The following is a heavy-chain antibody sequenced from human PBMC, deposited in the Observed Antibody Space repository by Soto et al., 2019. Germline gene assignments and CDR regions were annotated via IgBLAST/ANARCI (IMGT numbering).Heavy chain of an antibody. Sequence: ASVKVSCTASGYTFTGYYIHWVRQAPGQGLEWMGWINPNNGDTNYAQKFQGRVTMTRDTSTRTAYMELSSLTFDDTAVYYCARHSGYDYVFDYWGQGTLVTVSS. CDR3: ARHSGYDYVFDY. CDR1: GYTFTGYY. D-gene: IGHD5-12*01. V-gene: IGHV1-2*02. CDR2: INPNNGDT. J-gene: IGHJ4*02.